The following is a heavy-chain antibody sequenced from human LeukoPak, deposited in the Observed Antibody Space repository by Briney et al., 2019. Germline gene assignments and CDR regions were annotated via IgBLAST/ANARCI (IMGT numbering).Heavy chain of an antibody. CDR1: GFTFSSYG. CDR2: INHNGNVN. J-gene: IGHJ6*02. D-gene: IGHD3-16*01. Sequence: GGSLRLSCAASGFTFSSYGLHWVRQAPGKGLEWVASINHNGNVNYYVDSVKGRFTISRDNAKNSLYLQMSNLRAEDTAVYFCARGGGLDVWGQGATVTVSS. CDR3: ARGGGLDV. V-gene: IGHV3-7*03.